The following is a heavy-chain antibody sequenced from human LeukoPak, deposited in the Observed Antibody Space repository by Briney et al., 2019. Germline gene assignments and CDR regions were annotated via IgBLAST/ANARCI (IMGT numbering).Heavy chain of an antibody. D-gene: IGHD3-16*01. CDR1: GYTFTTYR. Sequence: VASVKVSFKASGYTFTTYRITWVRQAPGQGLAWMGWYSGFNDDTNYAQKFQGRVIMTTDKSTSTAYLELRSLTPDDTAVYYCARLSYEGESHWGQGTLVIVSS. V-gene: IGHV1-18*01. J-gene: IGHJ4*02. CDR3: ARLSYEGESH. CDR2: YSGFNDDT.